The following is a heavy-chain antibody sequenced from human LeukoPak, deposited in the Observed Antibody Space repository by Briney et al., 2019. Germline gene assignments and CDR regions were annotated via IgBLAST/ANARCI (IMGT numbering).Heavy chain of an antibody. Sequence: ASVKVSCKASGYTFRTYGINWVRQAPEQGLEWMGWISAYNGNTNYAQKLQGRVTMTTDTSTSTAYMELRSLRSDDTAVYYCTRDAYSTSSSGFDPWGQGTLVTVSS. J-gene: IGHJ5*02. CDR1: GYTFRTYG. CDR3: TRDAYSTSSSGFDP. D-gene: IGHD6-6*01. CDR2: ISAYNGNT. V-gene: IGHV1-18*01.